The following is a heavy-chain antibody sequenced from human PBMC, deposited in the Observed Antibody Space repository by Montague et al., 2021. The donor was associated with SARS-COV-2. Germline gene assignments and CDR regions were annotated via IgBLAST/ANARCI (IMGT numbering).Heavy chain of an antibody. CDR2: ISYDGSNK. J-gene: IGHJ4*02. V-gene: IGHV3-30*04. CDR3: ARDDYDILTGPFDY. D-gene: IGHD3-9*01. CDR1: GFTFSSYA. Sequence: SLRLSCAASGFTFSSYAMHWVRQAPGKGLEWVAAISYDGSNKYYADSVKGRFTISRDNSKNTLYVQMNSLRAEGTAVYYCARDDYDILTGPFDYWGQGTLVTVSS.